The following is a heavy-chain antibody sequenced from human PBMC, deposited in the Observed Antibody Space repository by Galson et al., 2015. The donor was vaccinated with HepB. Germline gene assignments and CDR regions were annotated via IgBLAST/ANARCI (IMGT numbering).Heavy chain of an antibody. V-gene: IGHV4-61*02. CDR1: GGSISSGSYY. CDR3: ARGIGQQLVTYYYYYYGMDV. D-gene: IGHD6-13*01. CDR2: IYTSGST. Sequence: TLSLTCTVSGGSISSGSYYWSWIRQPAGKGLEWIGRIYTSGSTNYNPSLKSRVTISVDTSKNQFSLKLSSVTAADTAVYYCARGIGQQLVTYYYYYYGMDVWGQGTTVTVSS. J-gene: IGHJ6*02.